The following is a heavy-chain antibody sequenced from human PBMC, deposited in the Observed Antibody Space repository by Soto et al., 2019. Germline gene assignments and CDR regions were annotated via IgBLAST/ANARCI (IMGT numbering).Heavy chain of an antibody. Sequence: EVQLVESGGDLVQPGGSLRLSCASSGFTFRSYSMNWVRQAPGKGLEWISYISSTNIIHYADSVKGRFTISRDNARNSSDILMNSLRFDDTAVYYCTSVNGDHFPNDYWGQGSLVTVSS. D-gene: IGHD4-17*01. CDR2: ISSTNII. CDR3: TSVNGDHFPNDY. J-gene: IGHJ4*02. CDR1: GFTFRSYS. V-gene: IGHV3-48*01.